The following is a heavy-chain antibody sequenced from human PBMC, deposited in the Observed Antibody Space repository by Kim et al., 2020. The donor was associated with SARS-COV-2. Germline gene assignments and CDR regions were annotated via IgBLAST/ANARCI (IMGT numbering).Heavy chain of an antibody. J-gene: IGHJ4*02. CDR1: GYSFSSYW. CDR3: ARSVSLTAVTMVDY. V-gene: IGHV5-51*01. D-gene: IGHD4-17*01. CDR2: IYPGDSDT. Sequence: GESLKISCKASGYSFSSYWIGWVRQMPGKGLEWMGIIYPGDSDTRYSPSFQGQVTISADKSISTAYLQWSSLKASDTALYYCARSVSLTAVTMVDYWGQGTLVTVSS.